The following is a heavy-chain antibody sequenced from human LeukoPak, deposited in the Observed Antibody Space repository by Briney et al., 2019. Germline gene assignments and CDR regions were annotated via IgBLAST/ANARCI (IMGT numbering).Heavy chain of an antibody. CDR2: ISRSGSTK. Sequence: PGGSLRLSCAASGFTFSDYNMRWIRQAPGKGLEWVSSISRSGSTKYYTDSVKGRFTISRDNSKNTLYLQMSSLTAKDTAVYYCAKDRSIGTYYTFDSWGQGTLVTVSS. CDR1: GFTFSDYN. J-gene: IGHJ4*02. V-gene: IGHV3-11*01. CDR3: AKDRSIGTYYTFDS. D-gene: IGHD1-26*01.